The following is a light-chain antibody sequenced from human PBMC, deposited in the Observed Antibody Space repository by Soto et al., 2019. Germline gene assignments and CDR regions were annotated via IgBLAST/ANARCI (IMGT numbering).Light chain of an antibody. V-gene: IGLV2-8*01. CDR2: EVS. CDR1: SSDVGGYPY. CDR3: SSHAGSNNYV. J-gene: IGLJ1*01. Sequence: QSALTQPPSASGSPGQSVTISCTGTSSDVGGYPYVSWYQQHPGKAPKLMTYEVSKRPSGVPDRFSGSKSGNTASLTVSGLQAEDEAYYYCSSHAGSNNYVFGTGTKLTVL.